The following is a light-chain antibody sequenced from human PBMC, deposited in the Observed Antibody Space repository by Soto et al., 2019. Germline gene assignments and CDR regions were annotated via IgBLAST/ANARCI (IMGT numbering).Light chain of an antibody. Sequence: DIQMTQSPSTLSASVGDRVTITCRASQSSTNRLAWYQHRPGKPPKVLISDASSLEGGVPSRFSGSVSATQFILTIISLQPDDFATYYCQPYGAMWAFGEGTKGDIK. CDR1: QSSTNR. CDR2: DAS. J-gene: IGKJ1*01. CDR3: QPYGAMWA. V-gene: IGKV1-5*01.